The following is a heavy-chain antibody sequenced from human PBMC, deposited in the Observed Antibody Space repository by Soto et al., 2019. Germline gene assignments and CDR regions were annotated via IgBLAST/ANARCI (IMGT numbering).Heavy chain of an antibody. J-gene: IGHJ6*02. D-gene: IGHD3-10*01. CDR3: AKEFMVRGVPPLSFGMDV. CDR1: GFTFSSYA. Sequence: GGSLRLSCSASGFTFSSYAMSWVRQAPGKGLEWVSGISGSGGSTYYADPVKGRFTISRDNSKNTLYLQVNSLRAEDTALYYCAKEFMVRGVPPLSFGMDVWGQGTTVTVSS. CDR2: ISGSGGST. V-gene: IGHV3-23*01.